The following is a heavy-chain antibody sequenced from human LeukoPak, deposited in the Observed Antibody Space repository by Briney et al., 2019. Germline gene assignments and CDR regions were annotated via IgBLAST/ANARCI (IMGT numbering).Heavy chain of an antibody. V-gene: IGHV3-53*01. Sequence: GGSLRLSCAASGFTVSSNYMSWVRQAPGKGLEWVSVIYSGGSTYYADSVKGRFTISRDNSKNTLYLQMNSLRAEDTVVYYCARVLYYDYVWGSYRQEGDAFDIWGQGTMVTVSS. J-gene: IGHJ3*02. CDR2: IYSGGST. CDR3: ARVLYYDYVWGSYRQEGDAFDI. CDR1: GFTVSSNY. D-gene: IGHD3-16*02.